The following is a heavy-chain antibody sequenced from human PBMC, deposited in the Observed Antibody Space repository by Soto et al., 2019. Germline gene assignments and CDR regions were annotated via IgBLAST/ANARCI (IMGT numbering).Heavy chain of an antibody. CDR2: ISYDGSNK. J-gene: IGHJ4*02. D-gene: IGHD6-6*01. CDR1: GFTFSSYA. V-gene: IGHV3-30-3*01. CDR3: ARAVLSAARPY. Sequence: QVQLVESGGGVVQPGRSLRLSCAASGFTFSSYAMHWVRQAPGKGLGWVAVISYDGSNKYYADSVKGRFTISRDNSKNTLYLQMNSLRAEDTAVYYCARAVLSAARPYWGQGTLVTVSS.